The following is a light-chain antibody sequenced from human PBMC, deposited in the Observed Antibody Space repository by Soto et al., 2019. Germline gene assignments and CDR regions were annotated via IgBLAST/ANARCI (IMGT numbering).Light chain of an antibody. Sequence: QLVLTQPHSASGTPGQRVTISCSGSSSNIGSNSANWYQQLPGTAPKLVIYSTNQRPSGVPDRFSGSKSGTSASLAISDLQSEDEADYYCAAWDDTLNGHVVFGGGTQLTVL. CDR3: AAWDDTLNGHVV. J-gene: IGLJ2*01. V-gene: IGLV1-44*01. CDR1: SSNIGSNS. CDR2: STN.